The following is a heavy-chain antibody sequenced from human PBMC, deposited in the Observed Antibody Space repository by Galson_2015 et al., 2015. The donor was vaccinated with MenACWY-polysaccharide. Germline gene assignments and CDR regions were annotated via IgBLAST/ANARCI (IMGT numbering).Heavy chain of an antibody. Sequence: SVKVSCKASGYTFGSRDINWVRQATGQGLEWMGWMNPNSGNTGYAQKFKGSVAMTRNTSITTAYMELSSLRSEDTAVYYCARGAHYSYYDMDVWGKGTTVIVSS. CDR2: MNPNSGNT. J-gene: IGHJ6*03. CDR3: ARGAHYSYYDMDV. CDR1: GYTFGSRD. V-gene: IGHV1-8*01.